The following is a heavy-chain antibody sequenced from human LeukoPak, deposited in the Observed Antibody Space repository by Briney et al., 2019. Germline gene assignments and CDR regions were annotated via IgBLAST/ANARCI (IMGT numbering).Heavy chain of an antibody. CDR1: GGSISSSSYY. D-gene: IGHD1-26*01. CDR3: ARVGWRIGPVIVETNWFDP. CDR2: IYYSGST. J-gene: IGHJ5*02. Sequence: PSETLSLTCTVSGGSISSSSYYWGWIRQPPGKGLEGIGSIYYSGSTYYNPALKSRVTISVDTSKNQFSLKLSSVTAADTAVYYCARVGWRIGPVIVETNWFDPWGQGTLVTVSS. V-gene: IGHV4-39*07.